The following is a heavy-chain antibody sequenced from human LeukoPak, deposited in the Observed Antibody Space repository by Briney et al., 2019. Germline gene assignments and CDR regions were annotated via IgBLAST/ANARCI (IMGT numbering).Heavy chain of an antibody. CDR2: ITSSAERT. D-gene: IGHD1-1*01. Sequence: PGGSLRLSCAASGFTFSSYSMNWVRQAPGKGLEWVSAITSSAERTYYADSVKGRFTVSRDNTERTVSVQMNSLRGDDTAVYYCANGLRTGHEYWGQGTLVTVSS. CDR3: ANGLRTGHEY. J-gene: IGHJ4*02. V-gene: IGHV3-23*01. CDR1: GFTFSSYS.